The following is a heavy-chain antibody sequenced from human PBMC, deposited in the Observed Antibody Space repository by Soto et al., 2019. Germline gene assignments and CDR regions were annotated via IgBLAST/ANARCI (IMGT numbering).Heavy chain of an antibody. CDR2: FIPIFVSA. V-gene: IGHV1-69*01. D-gene: IGHD3-22*01. CDR3: ARELSSDSTGFRGYDL. CDR1: GGTVSSYA. J-gene: IGHJ4*02. Sequence: QVHLVQSGAEVKKPGSSVKVSCKASGGTVSSYAITWVRQAPGKGLEWMGVFIPIFVSAHYAQKFQGRVTITADESTSTAYMELSGPRSEDTSIYYCARELSSDSTGFRGYDLWGQGTLVTVSS.